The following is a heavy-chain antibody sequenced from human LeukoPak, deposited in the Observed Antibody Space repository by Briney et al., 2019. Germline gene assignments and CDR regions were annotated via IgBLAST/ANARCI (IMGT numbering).Heavy chain of an antibody. CDR1: GFTFSSYW. Sequence: PGRSLRLTCAASGFTFSSYWMSWVRQAPGKGLEWVANIKQDGSEKYYVDSVKGRFHISRDSAKNSVYLQMNSLRAEDTAVYYCAREGYCSSTSCYWNYYYMDVWGKGTTVTVSS. D-gene: IGHD2-2*01. V-gene: IGHV3-7*01. CDR2: IKQDGSEK. J-gene: IGHJ6*03. CDR3: AREGYCSSTSCYWNYYYMDV.